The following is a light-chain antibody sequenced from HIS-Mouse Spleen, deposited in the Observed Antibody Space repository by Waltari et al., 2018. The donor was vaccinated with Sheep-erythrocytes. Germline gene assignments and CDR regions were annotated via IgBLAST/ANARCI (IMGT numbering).Light chain of an antibody. CDR2: RNK. CDR3: AAWDDSLNGYV. V-gene: IGLV1-44*01. J-gene: IGLJ1*01. Sequence: QSVLTQPPSASGTPGQRVTISCSGSSSNIGSNTVNWYQPPPGTAPKLLIYRNKQRPSGGADRFSGSKSGTSASLAISGLQSEDEADYYCAAWDDSLNGYVFGTGTKVTVL. CDR1: SSNIGSNT.